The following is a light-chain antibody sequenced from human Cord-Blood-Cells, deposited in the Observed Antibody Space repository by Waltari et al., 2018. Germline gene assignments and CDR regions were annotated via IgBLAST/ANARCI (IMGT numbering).Light chain of an antibody. CDR1: QGISSA. Sequence: AIQLSQSPYSLSASLGDRFTITCRASQGISSALAWYQQKPGKAPKLLIYDASSLESGVPARFSGSGSGTDFTLTISSLQPEDFATYYCQQFNSYPLTFGGGTKVEIK. CDR3: QQFNSYPLT. CDR2: DAS. V-gene: IGKV1-13*02. J-gene: IGKJ4*01.